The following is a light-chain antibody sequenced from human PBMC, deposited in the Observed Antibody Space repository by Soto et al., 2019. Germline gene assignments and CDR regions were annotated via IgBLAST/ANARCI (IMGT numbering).Light chain of an antibody. CDR1: QSVTNS. CDR2: DAS. J-gene: IGKJ4*01. CDR3: QQHISGPRT. Sequence: EIVLTQSPATLSLSPGERATLSCRASQSVTNSLAWYQQKPGQAPRLLVYDASNRATGIPTRCSGSGSGTDFTLTISNREPEDFAVYYCQQHISGPRTCGGGTKVEIK. V-gene: IGKV3-11*01.